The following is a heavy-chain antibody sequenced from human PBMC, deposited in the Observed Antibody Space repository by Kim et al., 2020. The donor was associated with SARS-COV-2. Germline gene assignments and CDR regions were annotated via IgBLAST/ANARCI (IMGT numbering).Heavy chain of an antibody. CDR3: AKDGRIAAAGPIYYYYYYGMDV. Sequence: GGSLRLSCAASGFTFSSYGMHWVRQAPGKGLEWVAVIWYDGSNKYYADSVKCRFTISRDNSKNTLYLQMNSLRAEDTAVYYCAKDGRIAAAGPIYYYYYYGMDVWGQGTTVTVSS. CDR2: IWYDGSNK. D-gene: IGHD6-13*01. V-gene: IGHV3-33*06. J-gene: IGHJ6*02. CDR1: GFTFSSYG.